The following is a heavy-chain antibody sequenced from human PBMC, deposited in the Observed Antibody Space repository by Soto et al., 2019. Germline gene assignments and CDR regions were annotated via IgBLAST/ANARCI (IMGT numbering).Heavy chain of an antibody. CDR3: ARDDSTVPDDAFDI. CDR1: GGSISSGDYY. Sequence: QVQLQDSGPGLVKPSQTLSLTCTVSGGSISSGDYYWSWIRQPPGKGLEWIGYIYYSGSTYYNPSLKSRVTISVDTSKNQFSLKMSSVPAADTAVYYCARDDSTVPDDAFDIRGQGTMVTVSS. CDR2: IYYSGST. V-gene: IGHV4-30-4*01. D-gene: IGHD4-17*01. J-gene: IGHJ3*02.